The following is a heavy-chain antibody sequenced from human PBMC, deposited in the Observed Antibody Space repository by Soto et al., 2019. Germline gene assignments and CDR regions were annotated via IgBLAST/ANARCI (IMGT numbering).Heavy chain of an antibody. CDR3: VRNVAGATVPYYFDF. J-gene: IGHJ4*02. CDR2: LYDIESSSYNPYSESN. V-gene: IGHV4-39*01. D-gene: IGHD1-26*01. CDR1: GDSISRSTYY. Sequence: QLQLRESGPGLVKPSETLSLTCTVSGDSISRSTYYWGWIRQPPGKGLEWIGSLYDIESSSYNPYSESNYYNPSLKRRVTISADTSKNQFSLKLNSVTAADTAVYYCVRNVAGATVPYYFDFWGQGIVVTVSS.